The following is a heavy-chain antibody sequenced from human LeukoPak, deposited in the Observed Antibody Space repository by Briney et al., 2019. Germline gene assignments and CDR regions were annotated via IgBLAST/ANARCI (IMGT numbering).Heavy chain of an antibody. CDR1: GYTFTGYY. V-gene: IGHV1-2*04. J-gene: IGHJ4*02. D-gene: IGHD6-13*01. Sequence: GASVKVSCKASGYTFTGYYMHWVRQAPGQGLEWMGWINPNSGGTNYAQKFQGWVTMTRDTSISTAYMELSRLRSDDTAVYHCARGEGIAAAGVDYWGQGTLVTVSS. CDR3: ARGEGIAAAGVDY. CDR2: INPNSGGT.